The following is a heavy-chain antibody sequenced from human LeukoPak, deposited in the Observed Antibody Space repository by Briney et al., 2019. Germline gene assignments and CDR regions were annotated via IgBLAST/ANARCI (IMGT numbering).Heavy chain of an antibody. CDR2: ISSSSSYI. Sequence: PGGSLRLSCAASGFTFSSYSMNWVRQAPGKGLEWVSSISSSSSYIYYADSVRGRFTISRDNAKNSLYLQMNSLRAEDTAVYYCARDSRFGELIPFDYWGQGTLVTVSS. D-gene: IGHD3-10*01. CDR1: GFTFSSYS. CDR3: ARDSRFGELIPFDY. V-gene: IGHV3-21*01. J-gene: IGHJ4*02.